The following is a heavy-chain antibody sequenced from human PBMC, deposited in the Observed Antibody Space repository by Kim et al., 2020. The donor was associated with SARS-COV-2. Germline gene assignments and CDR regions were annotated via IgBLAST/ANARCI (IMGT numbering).Heavy chain of an antibody. CDR1: GGTFSSYA. CDR3: ARDCGYYGSGSYPCGDFDY. J-gene: IGHJ4*02. V-gene: IGHV1-69*13. CDR2: IIPIFGTA. D-gene: IGHD3-10*01. Sequence: SVKVSCKASGGTFSSYAISWVRQAPGQGLEWMGGIIPIFGTANYAQKFQGRVTITADESTSTAYMELSSLRSEDTAVYYCARDCGYYGSGSYPCGDFDYWGQGTLVTVSS.